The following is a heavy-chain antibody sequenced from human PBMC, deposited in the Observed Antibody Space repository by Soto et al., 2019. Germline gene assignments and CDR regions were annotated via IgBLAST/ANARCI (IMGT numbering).Heavy chain of an antibody. CDR2: ISSSSSYI. Sequence: PGGSLRLSCAASGFTFSSYSMNWVRQAPGKGLEWVSSISSSSSYIYYADSVKGRFTISRDNAKNSLYLQMNSLRAEDTAVYYCASPNPAAGKNYYYYGMDVWGQGTTVTVSS. D-gene: IGHD6-13*01. V-gene: IGHV3-21*01. CDR3: ASPNPAAGKNYYYYGMDV. CDR1: GFTFSSYS. J-gene: IGHJ6*02.